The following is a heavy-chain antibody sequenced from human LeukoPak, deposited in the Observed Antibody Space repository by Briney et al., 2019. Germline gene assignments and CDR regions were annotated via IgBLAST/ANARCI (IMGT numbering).Heavy chain of an antibody. CDR2: IYYSGST. CDR3: ARHRYQLHGFDY. J-gene: IGHJ4*02. CDR1: GFSLSTTGMC. Sequence: ESGPALVKPTQTLTLTCTLSGFSLSTTGMCVSWIRQPPGKGLEWIGYIYYSGSTNYNPSLKSRVTISVDTSKNQFSLKLSSVTAADTAVYYCARHRYQLHGFDYWGQGTLVTVSS. V-gene: IGHV4-61*08. D-gene: IGHD2-2*01.